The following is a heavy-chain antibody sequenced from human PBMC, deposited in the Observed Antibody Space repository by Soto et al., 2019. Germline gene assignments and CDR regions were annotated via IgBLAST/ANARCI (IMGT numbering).Heavy chain of an antibody. D-gene: IGHD3-10*01. CDR1: GGTFSSYT. J-gene: IGHJ4*02. Sequence: QVQLVQSGAEVKKLGSSVKVSCKASGGTFSSYTISWVRQAPGQGLEWMGRIIPILGIANYAQKFQGRVTITADKSTSTAYMELSSLRSEDTAVYYCATSQPGSGSYYNRPFDYWGQGTLVTVSS. CDR3: ATSQPGSGSYYNRPFDY. V-gene: IGHV1-69*02. CDR2: IIPILGIA.